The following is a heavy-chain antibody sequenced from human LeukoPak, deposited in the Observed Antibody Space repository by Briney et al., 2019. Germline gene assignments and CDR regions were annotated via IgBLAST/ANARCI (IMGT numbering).Heavy chain of an antibody. CDR3: ARDISRGDGYNDDAFDI. J-gene: IGHJ3*02. Sequence: PSETLSLTCTVSGGSISSYYWSWIRQPPGKGLEWIGYIYYSGSTNYNPSLKSRVTISVATSKNQFSLKLSSVTAADTAVYYCARDISRGDGYNDDAFDIWGQGTMVTVSS. CDR2: IYYSGST. D-gene: IGHD5-24*01. V-gene: IGHV4-59*01. CDR1: GGSISSYY.